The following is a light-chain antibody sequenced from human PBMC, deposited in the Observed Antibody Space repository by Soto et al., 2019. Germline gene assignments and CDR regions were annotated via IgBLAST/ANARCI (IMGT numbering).Light chain of an antibody. Sequence: QSVLTQPASVSGSPGQSITISCTGTSREIGGYNYVSWYQQHPGKAPKLMIYDVTNRPSGVSNRFSGSKSGTTASLTISGLQAEDEADYYCSSYTSSSTQVFGTGTKVTVL. CDR2: DVT. J-gene: IGLJ1*01. CDR1: SREIGGYNY. CDR3: SSYTSSSTQV. V-gene: IGLV2-14*01.